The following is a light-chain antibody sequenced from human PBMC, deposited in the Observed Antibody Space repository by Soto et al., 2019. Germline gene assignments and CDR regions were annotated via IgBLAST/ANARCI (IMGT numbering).Light chain of an antibody. J-gene: IGKJ5*01. CDR1: QGISSY. CDR3: QQLHNYPLT. CDR2: AAS. Sequence: DIQVTQSPSSLSASVGDRVTITCRASQGISSYLAWYQQKPRRPPKLLIYAASTLQTGVPSRFSGSGSGTDFTLTISSLQPEDFATYYCQQLHNYPLTFGQGTRLEI. V-gene: IGKV1-9*01.